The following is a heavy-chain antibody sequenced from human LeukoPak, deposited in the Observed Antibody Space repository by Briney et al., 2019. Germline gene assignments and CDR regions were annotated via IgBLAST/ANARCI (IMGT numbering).Heavy chain of an antibody. D-gene: IGHD5-18*01. CDR2: IKQDGSEK. CDR1: GFTFSSYW. J-gene: IGHJ4*02. Sequence: PGGSPRLSCAASGFTFSSYWMSWVRQAPGKGLEWVANIKQDGSEKYYVDSVKGRFTISRDNAKNSLYLQMNSLRAEDTAVYYCARGGPQTYTAMVCWGQGTLVTVSS. V-gene: IGHV3-7*01. CDR3: ARGGPQTYTAMVC.